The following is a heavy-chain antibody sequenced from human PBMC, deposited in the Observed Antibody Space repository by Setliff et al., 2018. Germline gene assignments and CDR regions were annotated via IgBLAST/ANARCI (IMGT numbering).Heavy chain of an antibody. Sequence: AASVKVSCKASGYTFTSYGINWVRQAPGQGLEWMGWISIYNGNTNYAQKLQGRVTMTTDTSTSTAYMELRSLRSDDTAVYYCARGIAAVGTSYYFDYWSQGTLVTVSS. V-gene: IGHV1-18*01. J-gene: IGHJ4*02. D-gene: IGHD6-13*01. CDR2: ISIYNGNT. CDR1: GYTFTSYG. CDR3: ARGIAAVGTSYYFDY.